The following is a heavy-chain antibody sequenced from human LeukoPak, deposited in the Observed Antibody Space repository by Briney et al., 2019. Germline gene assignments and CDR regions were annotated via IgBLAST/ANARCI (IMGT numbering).Heavy chain of an antibody. CDR2: ISSSGSTI. J-gene: IGHJ3*02. V-gene: IGHV3-48*03. CDR1: GFTFSSYE. D-gene: IGHD3-22*01. CDR3: ARDHRTYYYDSSGYYRHHDAFDI. Sequence: SGGSLRLSCAASGFTFSSYEMNWVRQAPGKGLEWVSYISSSGSTIYYADSVKGRFTISRDNAKNSLYLQMNSLRAEDTAVYYCARDHRTYYYDSSGYYRHHDAFDIWGQGTMVTVSS.